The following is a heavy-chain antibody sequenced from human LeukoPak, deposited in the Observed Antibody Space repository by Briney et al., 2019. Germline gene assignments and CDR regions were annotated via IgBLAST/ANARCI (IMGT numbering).Heavy chain of an antibody. Sequence: SETLSLTCTVSGYSISSGYYWGWIRQPPGKGLEWIGSIYHSGSTYYNPSLKSRVTISVDKSKNQFSLKLSSVTAADTAVYYCARGLGEDFDYWGQGTLVTVSS. CDR3: ARGLGEDFDY. J-gene: IGHJ4*02. CDR1: GYSISSGYY. V-gene: IGHV4-38-2*02. D-gene: IGHD3-10*01. CDR2: IYHSGST.